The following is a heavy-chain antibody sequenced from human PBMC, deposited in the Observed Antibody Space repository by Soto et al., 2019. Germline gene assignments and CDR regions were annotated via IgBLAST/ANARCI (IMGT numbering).Heavy chain of an antibody. J-gene: IGHJ4*02. V-gene: IGHV3-7*01. CDR2: INQDGSEK. CDR1: GFTFSSFW. Sequence: EVQLVESGGDLVQPGGSLRLSCAASGFTFSSFWITWVRQAPGQGLEWVANINQDGSEKHYVDSVKGRFTLSGDNAENSVYLQMNSLGADDTAVYYCARDFGVQELDYWGQGTLVTVSA. CDR3: ARDFGVQELDY. D-gene: IGHD3-3*01.